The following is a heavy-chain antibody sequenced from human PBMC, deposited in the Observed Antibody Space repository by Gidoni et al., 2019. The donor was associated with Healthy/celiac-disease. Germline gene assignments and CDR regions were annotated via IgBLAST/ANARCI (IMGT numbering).Heavy chain of an antibody. CDR2: IIPILGIA. CDR3: ARSTGPYYFDY. CDR1: GGTFSSYT. J-gene: IGHJ4*02. D-gene: IGHD2-8*02. Sequence: QVQLVQSGAEVKKPGSSVKVSCKASGGTFSSYTISWVRQAPGQGLEWMGRIIPILGIANYAQKFQGRVTITADKSTSTAYMELSSLRSEDTAVYYCARSTGPYYFDYWGQGTLVTVSS. V-gene: IGHV1-69*02.